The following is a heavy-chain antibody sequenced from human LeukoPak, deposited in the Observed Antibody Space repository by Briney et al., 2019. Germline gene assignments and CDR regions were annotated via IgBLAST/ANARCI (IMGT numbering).Heavy chain of an antibody. Sequence: GGSLRLSCAASGFTFSSYAMHWVRQAPGKGLEWVAVISYDGSNKYYADSVKGRFTISRDNSKNTLYLQMNSLRPEDTAVYYCAKDLIPAADGTYFDYWGQGTLVTVSS. CDR2: ISYDGSNK. D-gene: IGHD6-13*01. CDR1: GFTFSSYA. V-gene: IGHV3-30-3*01. CDR3: AKDLIPAADGTYFDY. J-gene: IGHJ4*02.